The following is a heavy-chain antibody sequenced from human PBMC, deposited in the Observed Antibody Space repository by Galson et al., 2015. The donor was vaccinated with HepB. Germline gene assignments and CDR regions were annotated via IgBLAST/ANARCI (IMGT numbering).Heavy chain of an antibody. Sequence: SLRLSCAASGFTFSNYWMTWVRQAPGKGLEWVANIKQDGSEKYYVDSVKGRFTISRDNAKKTLFLQMNSLRGEDTAVYYCATLYCNGGSCYDYWGEGALDSVSS. D-gene: IGHD2-15*01. J-gene: IGHJ4*02. V-gene: IGHV3-7*01. CDR2: IKQDGSEK. CDR3: ATLYCNGGSCYDY. CDR1: GFTFSNYW.